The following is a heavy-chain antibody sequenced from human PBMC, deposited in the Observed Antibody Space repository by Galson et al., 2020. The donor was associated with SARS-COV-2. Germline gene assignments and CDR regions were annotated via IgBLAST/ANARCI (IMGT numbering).Heavy chain of an antibody. V-gene: IGHV3-13*04. CDR1: GFTFSSYD. CDR3: ARGGVAGTFYYYHGMDV. J-gene: IGHJ6*02. D-gene: IGHD6-19*01. Sequence: GGSLRLSCAPSGFTFSSYDMHWVRQPTGKGLEWVSVIDTADKTYYPGSVKGRFTISRDNAKNSLYLQMNSLRAGDTAVYYCARGGVAGTFYYYHGMDVWGQGTTVTVSS. CDR2: IDTADKT.